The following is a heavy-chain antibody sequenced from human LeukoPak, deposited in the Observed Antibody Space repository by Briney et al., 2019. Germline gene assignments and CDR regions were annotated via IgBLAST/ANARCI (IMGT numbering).Heavy chain of an antibody. CDR3: ARGSGSYYGFDY. J-gene: IGHJ4*02. D-gene: IGHD1-26*01. CDR1: GGTFNNFA. Sequence: GASVKVSCKVSGGTFNNFALSWVRQAPGQGLEWMGGIIPIFGTANYAQKFQGRVTITADESTSTAYMELSSLRSEDTAVYYCARGSGSYYGFDYWGQGTLATVSS. V-gene: IGHV1-69*13. CDR2: IIPIFGTA.